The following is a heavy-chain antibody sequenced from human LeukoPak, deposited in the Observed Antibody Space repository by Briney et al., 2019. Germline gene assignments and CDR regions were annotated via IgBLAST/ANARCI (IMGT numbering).Heavy chain of an antibody. V-gene: IGHV4-38-2*01. CDR3: ARSVAKTLGYCSSTSCYGLHAFDI. CDR2: NYHSGST. D-gene: IGHD2-2*01. Sequence: SETLSLTCAVSGYSISSGYYWGWIRQPPGKGLEWIGSNYHSGSTYYNPSLKSRVTISVDTSKNQFSLKLSSVTAADTAVYYCARSVAKTLGYCSSTSCYGLHAFDIWGQGTMVTVSS. CDR1: GYSISSGYY. J-gene: IGHJ3*02.